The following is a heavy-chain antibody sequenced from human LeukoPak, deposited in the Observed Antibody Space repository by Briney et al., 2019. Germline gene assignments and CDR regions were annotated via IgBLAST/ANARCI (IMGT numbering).Heavy chain of an antibody. J-gene: IGHJ4*02. CDR2: TYYRSKWNN. CDR3: ARVYSGSFDY. Sequence: SQTLSLTCGISGDSDSSNSVAWYWIRQSPSRGLEWLGRTYYRSKWNNDYAGFVKSRITTNPDTSKNQFSLQLNSVTPEDTAVYYCARVYSGSFDYWGQGTPVTVSS. V-gene: IGHV6-1*01. D-gene: IGHD1-26*01. CDR1: GDSDSSNSVA.